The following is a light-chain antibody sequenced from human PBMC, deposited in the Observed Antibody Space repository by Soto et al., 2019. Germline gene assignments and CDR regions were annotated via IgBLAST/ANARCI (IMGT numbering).Light chain of an antibody. J-gene: IGKJ1*01. Sequence: EIVLTQSPGTLSLSPGEGATLSCRASQSVGGTFLAWYQQKGGQAPRLLIYGASTRATGIPARFSGSGSGTEFTLTISSLQSEDFAVYYCHQYNNWPPWTFGQGTKVDIK. CDR1: QSVGGTF. V-gene: IGKV3-15*01. CDR2: GAS. CDR3: HQYNNWPPWT.